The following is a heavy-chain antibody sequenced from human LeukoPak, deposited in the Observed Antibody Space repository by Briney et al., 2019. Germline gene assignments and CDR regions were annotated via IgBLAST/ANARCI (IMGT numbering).Heavy chain of an antibody. Sequence: GGSLRLSCAASGFTFSSYSMNWVRQAPGKGLEWVSSISSSSSYIYYADSVKGRFTTSRDNAKNSLYLQMNSLRAEDTAVYYCARVQTGENGMDVWGQGTTVTVSS. V-gene: IGHV3-21*01. J-gene: IGHJ6*02. CDR2: ISSSSSYI. D-gene: IGHD2-8*02. CDR1: GFTFSSYS. CDR3: ARVQTGENGMDV.